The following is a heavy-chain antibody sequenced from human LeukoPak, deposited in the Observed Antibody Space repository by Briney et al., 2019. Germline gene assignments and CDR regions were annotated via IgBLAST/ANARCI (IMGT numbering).Heavy chain of an antibody. Sequence: VGSLRLSCAASGFTFSSYSMNWVRQAPGKGLEWVSYIRSSSSTIYYADSVKGRFTISRDNAKNSLYLQMNGLRAEDTAVYYCASANFDWLSMGYFDYWGQGTLVTVSS. J-gene: IGHJ4*02. D-gene: IGHD3-9*01. CDR2: IRSSSSTI. V-gene: IGHV3-48*01. CDR1: GFTFSSYS. CDR3: ASANFDWLSMGYFDY.